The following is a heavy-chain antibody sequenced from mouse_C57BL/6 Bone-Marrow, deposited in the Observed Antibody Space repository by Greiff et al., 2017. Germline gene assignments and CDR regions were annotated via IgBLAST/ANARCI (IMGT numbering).Heavy chain of an antibody. CDR1: GYTFTSYG. CDR2: IYPRSGNT. CDR3: ARNKGAWFAY. D-gene: IGHD3-3*01. J-gene: IGHJ3*01. V-gene: IGHV1-81*01. Sequence: VQLQQSGAELARPGASVKLSCKASGYTFTSYGISWVKQRTGQGLEWIGEIYPRSGNTYYNEKFKGKATLTADKSSSTGYMELRSLTSEDSAVYFCARNKGAWFAYWGQGTLVTVSA.